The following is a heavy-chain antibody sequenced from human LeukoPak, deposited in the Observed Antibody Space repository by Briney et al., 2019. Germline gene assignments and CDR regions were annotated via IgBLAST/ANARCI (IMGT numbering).Heavy chain of an antibody. Sequence: GGSLRLSCAASGFTFSSYGMHWVRQAPGKGLEWVANIKQDGSEKYYVDSVKGRFTISRDNAKNSLYLQMNSLRAEDTAVYYCARDKHGDYGYDYWGQGTLVTVSS. CDR3: ARDKHGDYGYDY. J-gene: IGHJ4*02. V-gene: IGHV3-7*01. CDR2: IKQDGSEK. D-gene: IGHD4-17*01. CDR1: GFTFSSYG.